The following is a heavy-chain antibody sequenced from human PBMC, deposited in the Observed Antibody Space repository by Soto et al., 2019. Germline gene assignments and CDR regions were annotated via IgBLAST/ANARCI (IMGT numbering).Heavy chain of an antibody. Sequence: VQLVESGGGVVQPGTSLRLACAASGFTLSNIGVQWVRQAPGKGLEWVAVISAGGNTKYYADSVKGRFTISRDNSKNTLFLQMNSLRTEDTAVYYCAKESGGERYAAYFDLWGQGTLVTVSA. V-gene: IGHV3-30*18. CDR1: GFTLSNIG. CDR2: ISAGGNTK. J-gene: IGHJ4*02. CDR3: AKESGGERYAAYFDL. D-gene: IGHD2-21*01.